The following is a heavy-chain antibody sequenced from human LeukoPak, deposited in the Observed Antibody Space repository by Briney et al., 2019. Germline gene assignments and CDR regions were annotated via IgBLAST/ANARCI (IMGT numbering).Heavy chain of an antibody. V-gene: IGHV3-53*04. CDR3: ARELRDIVVVVAATGPFDL. J-gene: IGHJ2*01. CDR1: GFIVSSNY. CDR2: IYSGDST. Sequence: GGSLRLSCAASGFIVSSNYMSWVRQAPGRGLEWVSVIYSGDSTYYADSVKGRFTISRHNSKNTLYLQMNSLRAEDTAVYYRARELRDIVVVVAATGPFDLWGRGTLVTVSS. D-gene: IGHD2-15*01.